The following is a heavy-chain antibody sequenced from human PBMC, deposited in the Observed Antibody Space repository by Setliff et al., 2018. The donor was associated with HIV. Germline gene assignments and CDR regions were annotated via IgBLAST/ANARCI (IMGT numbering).Heavy chain of an antibody. Sequence: PSETLSLTCTVSGASVGSGSYYWSWIRQTAVKGLEWIGYIYYSGNTHYNPSLKSRVTISVDTSKNTFSLTLGSVTAADTAVYYCAGEAWTSYRSSSGYYYYYMDVWGKGTTVTSP. D-gene: IGHD6-6*01. CDR1: GASVGSGSYY. CDR3: AGEAWTSYRSSSGYYYYYMDV. V-gene: IGHV4-61*01. CDR2: IYYSGNT. J-gene: IGHJ6*03.